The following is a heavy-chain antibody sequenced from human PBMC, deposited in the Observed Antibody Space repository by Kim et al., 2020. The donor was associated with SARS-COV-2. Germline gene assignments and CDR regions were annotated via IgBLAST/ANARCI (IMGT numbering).Heavy chain of an antibody. J-gene: IGHJ4*02. V-gene: IGHV3-48*02. CDR3: ARGVGDYYFDY. D-gene: IGHD2-21*02. Sequence: GGSLRLSFAGSGFPFSDYSMNWVRQAPGKGLEWIAYTDSSGGTTYYAESKKGRFTISRDNARNSLYLQVNSLRDEDTAVYYCARGVGDYYFDYWGQGTLV. CDR2: TDSSGGTT. CDR1: GFPFSDYS.